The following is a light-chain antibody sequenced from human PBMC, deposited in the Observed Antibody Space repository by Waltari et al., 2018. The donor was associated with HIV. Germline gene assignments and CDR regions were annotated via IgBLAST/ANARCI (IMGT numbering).Light chain of an antibody. J-gene: IGLJ3*02. CDR2: DTS. V-gene: IGLV7-46*01. CDR1: TGAVTSNHY. CDR3: LLHNSGARWV. Sequence: QAVVTQEPSVTVSPGGTVTLTCGSSTGAVTSNHYPSWFLQKPGQAPRTLIYDTSNKHSWTPARFSGSLLGGKAALTLSGAQPEDEAEYYCLLHNSGARWVFGGGTKLTV.